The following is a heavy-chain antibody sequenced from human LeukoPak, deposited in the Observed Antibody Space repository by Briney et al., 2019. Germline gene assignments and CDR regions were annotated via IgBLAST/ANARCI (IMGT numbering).Heavy chain of an antibody. CDR3: ARGNSIAVVTATFDY. CDR1: GYTFTSYY. J-gene: IGHJ4*02. V-gene: IGHV1-46*01. Sequence: GASVKVSCKASGYTFTSYYMHWVRQAPGQGLEWMGIINPSGGSTSYAQKFQGRVTMTRDTSTSTVYMELSSLRSEDTAVYYCARGNSIAVVTATFDYWGQGTLVTVSS. CDR2: INPSGGST. D-gene: IGHD2-21*02.